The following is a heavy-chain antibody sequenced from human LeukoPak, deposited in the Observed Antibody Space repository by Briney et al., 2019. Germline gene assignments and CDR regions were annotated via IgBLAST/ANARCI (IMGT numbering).Heavy chain of an antibody. D-gene: IGHD1-14*01. CDR1: GFTFDDYA. CDR3: AKATTTTSYMDV. CDR2: ISWNSGSI. Sequence: GGSLRLSCAASGFTFDDYAMHWVRQAPGKGLEWVSGISWNSGSIGYADSVKGRFTISRDNAKNSLYLKMNSLRAEDMALYYCAKATTTTSYMDVWGNGTTVTVSS. V-gene: IGHV3-9*03. J-gene: IGHJ6*03.